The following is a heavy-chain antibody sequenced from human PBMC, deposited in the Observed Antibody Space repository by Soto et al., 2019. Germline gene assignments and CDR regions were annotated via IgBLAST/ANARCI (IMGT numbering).Heavy chain of an antibody. Sequence: SETLSLTCTVSSGSISSGGYCWSWIRQHPEKGLEWIGYIYYSGDTSSYNPSLKSRVSMSVDTSKNQFSLELRSVSADDTAVYFCARVSYFRGFDWLFAFDSWGQGALVTVSS. D-gene: IGHD3-9*01. CDR2: IYYSGDT. CDR1: SGSISSGGYC. J-gene: IGHJ4*02. CDR3: ARVSYFRGFDWLFAFDS. V-gene: IGHV4-31*03.